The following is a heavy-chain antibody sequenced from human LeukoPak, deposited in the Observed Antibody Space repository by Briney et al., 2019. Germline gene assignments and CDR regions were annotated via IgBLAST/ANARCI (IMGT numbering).Heavy chain of an antibody. V-gene: IGHV4-39*01. CDR1: GGSIISSTYY. Sequence: SETLSLTCTVSGGSIISSTYYWGWVRQSPGKGLEWIGNIYYSGTTYYNPSLKSRATISEDTSRNRFSLMLSSVTAADTAIYYCARQVSDYYYHYMDVWGEGTTVIVSS. J-gene: IGHJ6*03. CDR3: ARQVSDYYYHYMDV. CDR2: IYYSGTT.